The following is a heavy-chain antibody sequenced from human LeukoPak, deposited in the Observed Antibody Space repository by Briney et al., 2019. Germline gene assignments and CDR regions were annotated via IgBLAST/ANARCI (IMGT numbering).Heavy chain of an antibody. CDR2: INQDGSKK. Sequence: PGGSLRLSCATSGFTFSSYWMSWVRQAPGKGPEWVAFINQDGSKKYFVGSLKGRFTISRDNGKNSMYLQMNSLRVEDTAVYYCAREDSSGYYPDYWGQGTLVTVSS. D-gene: IGHD3-22*01. J-gene: IGHJ4*02. CDR3: AREDSSGYYPDY. V-gene: IGHV3-7*01. CDR1: GFTFSSYW.